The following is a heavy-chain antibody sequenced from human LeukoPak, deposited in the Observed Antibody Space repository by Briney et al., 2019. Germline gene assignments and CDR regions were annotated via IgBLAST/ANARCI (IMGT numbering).Heavy chain of an antibody. CDR1: GFTFSSYS. D-gene: IGHD3-22*01. J-gene: IGHJ4*02. CDR2: ISSSSSTI. Sequence: GGSLRLSCAASGFTFSSYSMNWVRQAPGKGLEWVSYISSSSSTIYYADSVKGRFTISRDNSKNTLYLHMNRLRAEDTAVYYCAKDPNRYDSSIYYCAYWGQGTLVTVSS. CDR3: AKDPNRYDSSIYYCAY. V-gene: IGHV3-48*01.